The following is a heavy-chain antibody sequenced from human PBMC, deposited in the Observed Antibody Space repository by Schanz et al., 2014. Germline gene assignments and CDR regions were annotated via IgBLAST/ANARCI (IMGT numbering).Heavy chain of an antibody. Sequence: QVQLVQSGGEVKTPGASVKVSCKLSGGTFSSYTISWMRQAPGQGLEWMGKIIPVLNIATYAQRFQGRVSITADTSTNTANMELSSLTSEDTAVHYCARGPGFYDYWGQGTLVTVSS. J-gene: IGHJ4*02. V-gene: IGHV1-69*02. CDR3: ARGPGFYDY. CDR2: IIPVLNIA. CDR1: GGTFSSYT.